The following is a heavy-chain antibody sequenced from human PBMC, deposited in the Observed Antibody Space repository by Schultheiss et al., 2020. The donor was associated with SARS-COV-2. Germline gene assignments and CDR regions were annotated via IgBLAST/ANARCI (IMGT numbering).Heavy chain of an antibody. V-gene: IGHV1-2*04. CDR2: INPNSGGT. J-gene: IGHJ5*02. CDR1: GYTFTSYG. D-gene: IGHD6-19*01. CDR3: ARAPSGWFDNWFDP. Sequence: ASVKVSCKASGYTFTSYGISWVRQAPGQGLEWMGWINPNSGGTNYAQKFQGWVTMTRDTSISTAYMELSRLRSDDTAVYYCARAPSGWFDNWFDPWGQGTLVTVSS.